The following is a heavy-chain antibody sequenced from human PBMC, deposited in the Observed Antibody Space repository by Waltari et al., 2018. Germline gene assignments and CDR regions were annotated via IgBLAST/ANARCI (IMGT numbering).Heavy chain of an antibody. V-gene: IGHV3-23*01. Sequence: EVQLLESGGGLVQPGGSLRLSCAASGFTFSSYAMIWVRQAPGKGLEWVSAISGSGGSTYYADSVKGRFTISRDNSKNTLYLQMNSLRAEDTAVYYCAKAIEYSSSFDYWGQGTLVTVSS. D-gene: IGHD6-6*01. J-gene: IGHJ4*02. CDR3: AKAIEYSSSFDY. CDR2: ISGSGGST. CDR1: GFTFSSYA.